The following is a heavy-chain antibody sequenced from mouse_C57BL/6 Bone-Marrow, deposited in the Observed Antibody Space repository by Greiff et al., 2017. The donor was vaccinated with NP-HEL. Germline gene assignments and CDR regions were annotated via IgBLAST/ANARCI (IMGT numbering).Heavy chain of an antibody. J-gene: IGHJ1*03. V-gene: IGHV5-16*01. CDR2: INYDGSST. Sequence: EVKVVESEGGLVQPGSSMKLSCTASGFTFSDYYMAWVRQVPEKGLEWVANINYDGSSTYYLDSLKSRFIISRDNAKNILYLQMSSLKSEDTATYYCAREAGTRWYFDVWGTGTTVTVSS. CDR1: GFTFSDYY. D-gene: IGHD4-1*01. CDR3: AREAGTRWYFDV.